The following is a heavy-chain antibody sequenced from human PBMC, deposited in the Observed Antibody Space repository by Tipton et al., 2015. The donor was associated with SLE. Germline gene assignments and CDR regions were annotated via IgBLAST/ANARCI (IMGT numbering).Heavy chain of an antibody. D-gene: IGHD2-21*01. J-gene: IGHJ6*03. V-gene: IGHV4-59*12. CDR3: ARCPKGEGYMDV. Sequence: TLSLTCTASGGSISSYYWSWIRQPPGRGLAWLGYISYSGSTNYNPSLKSRVTISVDTSKNQFSLKLSSVTAADTAVYYCARCPKGEGYMDVWGKGTTVTVSS. CDR2: ISYSGST. CDR1: GGSISSYY.